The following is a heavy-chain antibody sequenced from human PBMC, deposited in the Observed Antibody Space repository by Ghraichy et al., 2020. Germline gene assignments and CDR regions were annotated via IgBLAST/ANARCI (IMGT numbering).Heavy chain of an antibody. J-gene: IGHJ6*02. CDR3: ARGPAAMRYYGMDV. CDR2: ISSSGSTI. Sequence: LNISCAASGFTFSDYYMSWIRQAPGKGLEWVSYISSSGSTIYYADSVKGRFTISRDNAKNSLYLQMNSLRAEDTAVYYCARGPAAMRYYGMDVWGQGTTVTVSS. CDR1: GFTFSDYY. D-gene: IGHD2-2*01. V-gene: IGHV3-11*01.